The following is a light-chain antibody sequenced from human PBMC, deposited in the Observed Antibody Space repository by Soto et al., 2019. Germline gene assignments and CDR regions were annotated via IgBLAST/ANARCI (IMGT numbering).Light chain of an antibody. CDR3: QQYNDLPT. Sequence: DIQMTQSPSSLSASVGDRVTITCQASQDISNYLNWYQQKPGKAPKLLIYDASNLETGVPSRFSGSGSWTHFTFTISSLQPEEIAAYYCQQYNDLPTFGGGTKVEIK. V-gene: IGKV1-33*01. J-gene: IGKJ4*01. CDR1: QDISNY. CDR2: DAS.